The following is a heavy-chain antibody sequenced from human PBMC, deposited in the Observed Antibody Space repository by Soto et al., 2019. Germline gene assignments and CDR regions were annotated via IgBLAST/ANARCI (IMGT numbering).Heavy chain of an antibody. CDR2: ISTHKGNT. CDR3: ARGWFGELLFDY. D-gene: IGHD3-10*01. V-gene: IGHV1-18*01. Sequence: QVQLVQSGGEVKKPGASVKVSCKASGYTFTSYGISWVRQAPGQGLEWMGWISTHKGNTHYSQKVQGRVSMTTDTSTSTAEMEVRSLGSGDTAVYYCARGWFGELLFDYWGQGTLVTVSS. J-gene: IGHJ4*02. CDR1: GYTFTSYG.